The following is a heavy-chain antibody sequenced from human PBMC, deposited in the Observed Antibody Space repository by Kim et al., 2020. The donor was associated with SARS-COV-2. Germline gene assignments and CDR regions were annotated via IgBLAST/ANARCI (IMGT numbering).Heavy chain of an antibody. CDR3: ARHLGPIAAAGTDWFDP. J-gene: IGHJ5*02. V-gene: IGHV1-69*13. D-gene: IGHD6-13*01. CDR2: IIPILGSE. CDR1: GGSFRSHT. Sequence: SVKVSCKASGGSFRSHTITWVRQAPGQGLEWMGGIIPILGSENYAQKFQGRLSITADESRTTAYMELSSLRSDDTAVYFCARHLGPIAAAGTDWFDPRGQGTLVTVSS.